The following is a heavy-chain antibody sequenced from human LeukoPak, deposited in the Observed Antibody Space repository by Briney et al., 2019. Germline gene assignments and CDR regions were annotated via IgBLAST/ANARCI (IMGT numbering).Heavy chain of an antibody. J-gene: IGHJ4*02. D-gene: IGHD4-11*01. V-gene: IGHV3-48*01. CDR1: GFTFSSYS. Sequence: GGSLRLSCAASGFTFSSYSMNWVRQAPGKGLEWVSYISSSSSTIYYADSVKGRFTISRDNAKNSLYLQMNSLRAEDTAVYYCARELWTTVPEGQFDYWGQGTLVTVSS. CDR2: ISSSSSTI. CDR3: ARELWTTVPEGQFDY.